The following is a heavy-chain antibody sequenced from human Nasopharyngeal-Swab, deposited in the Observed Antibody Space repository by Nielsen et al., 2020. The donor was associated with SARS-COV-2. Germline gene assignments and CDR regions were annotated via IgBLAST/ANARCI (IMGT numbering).Heavy chain of an antibody. Sequence: GESLKISCVASGYSFRTYGMSWVRQAPGKGLEWVAAIVGSGDISGSGGNTYYADSVKGRYTISRDNAKNSLYLQMNSLRAEDTALYFCAKARRTDTYGYESFDSWGQGTLVTVSS. CDR2: IVGSGDISGSGGNT. V-gene: IGHV3-23*01. D-gene: IGHD5-18*01. J-gene: IGHJ4*02. CDR3: AKARRTDTYGYESFDS. CDR1: GYSFRTYG.